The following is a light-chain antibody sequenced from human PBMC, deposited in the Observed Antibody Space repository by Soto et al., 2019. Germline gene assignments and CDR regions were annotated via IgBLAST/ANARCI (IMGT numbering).Light chain of an antibody. CDR2: EVS. CDR3: SSFAGSDTWV. Sequence: QSALTQAPSASGSPGQSVTISCIGTSSDVGAYNFVSWYQQHPGKAPKLMIYEVSKRPSGVPDRFSGSKSGNTASLTVSGLQAEDEADYYCSSFAGSDTWVFGGGTKLTVL. J-gene: IGLJ3*02. CDR1: SSDVGAYNF. V-gene: IGLV2-8*01.